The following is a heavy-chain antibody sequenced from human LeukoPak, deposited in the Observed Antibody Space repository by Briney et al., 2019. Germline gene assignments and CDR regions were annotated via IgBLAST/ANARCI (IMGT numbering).Heavy chain of an antibody. J-gene: IGHJ4*02. CDR3: ARVRGYSYGSYYFDY. CDR2: INHSGST. D-gene: IGHD5-18*01. CDR1: GGSFSGYY. V-gene: IGHV4-34*01. Sequence: SETLSLTCAVYGGSFSGYYWSWIRQPPGKGLEWIGEINHSGSTYYNPSLKSRVTISVDTSKNQFSLKLSSVTAADTAVYYCARVRGYSYGSYYFDYWGQGTLVTVSS.